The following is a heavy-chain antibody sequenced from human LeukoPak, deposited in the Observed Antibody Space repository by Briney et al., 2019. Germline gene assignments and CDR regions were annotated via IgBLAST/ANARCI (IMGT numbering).Heavy chain of an antibody. CDR2: INHRGST. V-gene: IGHV4-34*01. D-gene: IGHD3-10*01. J-gene: IGHJ6*03. CDR1: GGSFSGYY. Sequence: PSETLSLTCAVYGGSFSGYYWSWIRQPPGKGLEWIGEINHRGSTNYNPSLKSRVTISVDTSKNQFSLKLSSVTAADTAVYYCARLSYGSGSYLGYYYYYYMDVWGKGTTVTISS. CDR3: ARLSYGSGSYLGYYYYYYMDV.